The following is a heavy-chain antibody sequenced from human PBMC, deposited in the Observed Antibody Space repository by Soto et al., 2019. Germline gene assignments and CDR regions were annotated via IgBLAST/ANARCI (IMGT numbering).Heavy chain of an antibody. CDR1: TFPFTDYA. Sequence: EVQLLESGGGLVRPGGSLRLSCVASTFPFTDYAMSWVRQAPGEGLEWVSGISGSGGTTYYAESVKGRCSISRDNSKNTLYLHLNNLRVEDTAIYYCATISDRGIAAALDSWGQGTLVTVSS. D-gene: IGHD6-13*01. CDR3: ATISDRGIAAALDS. J-gene: IGHJ4*02. V-gene: IGHV3-23*01. CDR2: ISGSGGTT.